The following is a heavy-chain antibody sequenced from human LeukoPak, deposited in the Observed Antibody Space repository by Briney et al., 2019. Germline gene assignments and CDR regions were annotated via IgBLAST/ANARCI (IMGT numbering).Heavy chain of an antibody. V-gene: IGHV1-69*01. D-gene: IGHD2-21*01. CDR1: GGTFSSYA. CDR2: IIPIFGTA. Sequence: SVKVSCKASGGTFSSYAISWVRQAPGQGLEWMGGIIPIFGTANYAQKFQGRVTITADESTSTAYMELSSLRSEDTAVYYCARDPAPYCGGDCYFVWGQGTLVTVSS. J-gene: IGHJ4*02. CDR3: ARDPAPYCGGDCYFV.